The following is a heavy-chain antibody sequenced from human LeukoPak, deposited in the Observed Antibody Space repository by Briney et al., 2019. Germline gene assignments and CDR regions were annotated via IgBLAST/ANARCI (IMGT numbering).Heavy chain of an antibody. CDR3: ARGKKRRSTDPNWFDP. D-gene: IGHD5-24*01. V-gene: IGHV1-8*01. CDR1: GYTFTSYD. J-gene: IGHJ5*02. Sequence: ASVKVSCKASGYTFTSYDINWVRQATGQGLEWMGWMNPNSGNTGYAQKFQGRVTMTRNTSISTAYMELSSLGSEDTAVYYCARGKKRRSTDPNWFDPWGQGTLVTVSS. CDR2: MNPNSGNT.